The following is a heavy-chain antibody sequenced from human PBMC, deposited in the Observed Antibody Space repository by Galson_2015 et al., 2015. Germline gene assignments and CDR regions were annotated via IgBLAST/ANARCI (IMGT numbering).Heavy chain of an antibody. D-gene: IGHD1-26*01. J-gene: IGHJ4*02. CDR3: AKGDHSGSFLSFDY. CDR1: GFTFSSYA. CDR2: ISGSGGST. Sequence: SLRLSCAASGFTFSSYAMSWVRQAPGKGLEWVSAISGSGGSTYYADSVKGRFTISRDNSKNTLYLQMNSLRAEDTAVCYCAKGDHSGSFLSFDYSGQGTLVTVSS. V-gene: IGHV3-23*01.